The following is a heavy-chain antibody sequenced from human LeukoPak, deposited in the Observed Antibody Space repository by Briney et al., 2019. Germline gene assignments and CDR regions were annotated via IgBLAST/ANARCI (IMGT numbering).Heavy chain of an antibody. Sequence: GGSLRLSCAASGFAVSSNYMSWVRQAPGKGLEWVSVIYSGDSTYYADSVKGRFTISRHNSKNTLYLQMNSLRAEDTAMYYCAREGTPTGYYDSSGYFDWYFDLWGRGTLVTVSS. CDR2: IYSGDST. CDR1: GFAVSSNY. V-gene: IGHV3-53*04. D-gene: IGHD3-22*01. J-gene: IGHJ2*01. CDR3: AREGTPTGYYDSSGYFDWYFDL.